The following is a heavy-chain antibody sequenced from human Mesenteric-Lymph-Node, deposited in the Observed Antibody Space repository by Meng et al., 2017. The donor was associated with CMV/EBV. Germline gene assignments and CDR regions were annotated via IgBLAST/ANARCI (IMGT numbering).Heavy chain of an antibody. J-gene: IGHJ6*02. V-gene: IGHV3-64*02. CDR1: GFTFSNSA. CDR2: ISSNGGNT. Sequence: GGSLRLSCAASGFTFSNSAMHWVRQAPGKGLEYVSVISSNGGNTYYADSVKGRFVISRDNSKNTLYLQMGSLRTEDMAVYYCARSSAMTTITANGIYYYYYGLDVWGQGTTVTVSS. D-gene: IGHD5-24*01. CDR3: ARSSAMTTITANGIYYYYYGLDV.